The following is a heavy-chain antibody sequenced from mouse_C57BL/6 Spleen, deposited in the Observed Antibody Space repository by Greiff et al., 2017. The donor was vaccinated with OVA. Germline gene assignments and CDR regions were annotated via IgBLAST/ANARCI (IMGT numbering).Heavy chain of an antibody. CDR1: GYTFTEYT. V-gene: IGHV1-62-2*01. D-gene: IGHD3-2*02. CDR3: ARHEEDSSGYMEYYFDY. Sequence: QVQLKESGAELVKPGASVKLSCKASGYTFTEYTIHWVKQRSGQGREWIGWFYPGSGSIKYNEKFKEKATLTADKSSSTVYMELSRLTSEDSAVYFCARHEEDSSGYMEYYFDYWGQGTTLTVSS. J-gene: IGHJ2*01. CDR2: FYPGSGSI.